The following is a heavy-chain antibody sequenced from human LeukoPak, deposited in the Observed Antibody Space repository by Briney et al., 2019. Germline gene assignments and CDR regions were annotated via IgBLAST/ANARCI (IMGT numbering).Heavy chain of an antibody. V-gene: IGHV4-30-2*01. CDR1: GGSISSGGYS. D-gene: IGHD3-10*01. CDR2: IYHSGST. CDR3: ARGPGGVRGERMGFDY. Sequence: TPSETLSLTCAVSGGSISSGGYSWSWIRQPPGKGLEWIGYIYHSGSTYYNPSLKSRVTISVDRSKNQFSQKLSSVTAADTAVYYCARGPGGVRGERMGFDYWGQGTLVTVSS. J-gene: IGHJ4*02.